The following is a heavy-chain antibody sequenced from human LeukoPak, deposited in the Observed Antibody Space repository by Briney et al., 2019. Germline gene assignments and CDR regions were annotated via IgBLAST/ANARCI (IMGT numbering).Heavy chain of an antibody. V-gene: IGHV3-7*01. CDR1: GFTFSSYW. Sequence: GGSLRLSCAASGFTFSSYWMSWVRQAPGKGLEWVANIKEDGSEKYYVDSVKGRFTISRDNAKNSLYLQMNSLRAEDTAVYSCAREITGAWESGGFDYWGQGTLVTVSS. CDR3: AREITGAWESGGFDY. J-gene: IGHJ4*02. D-gene: IGHD1-26*01. CDR2: IKEDGSEK.